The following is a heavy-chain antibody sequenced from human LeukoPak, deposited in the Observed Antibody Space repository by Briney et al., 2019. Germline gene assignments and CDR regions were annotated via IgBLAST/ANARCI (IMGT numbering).Heavy chain of an antibody. D-gene: IGHD2-2*02. CDR3: ARRLLGYCSSTSCYMYYGMDV. J-gene: IGHJ6*04. Sequence: SVKVSCKASGGTFSSYAISWVRQAPGQGLEWMGVIIPIFGTANYAQKFQGRVTITADESTSTAYMELSSLRSEDTAVYYCARRLLGYCSSTSCYMYYGMDVWGKGTTVTVSS. CDR2: IIPIFGTA. CDR1: GGTFSSYA. V-gene: IGHV1-69*13.